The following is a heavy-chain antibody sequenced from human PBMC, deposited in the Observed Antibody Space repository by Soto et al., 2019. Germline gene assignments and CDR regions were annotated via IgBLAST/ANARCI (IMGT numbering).Heavy chain of an antibody. CDR1: GYTFTSYA. J-gene: IGHJ5*02. CDR3: ARAPLTTVTTGWFDP. D-gene: IGHD4-17*01. CDR2: INAGNGNT. V-gene: IGHV1-3*01. Sequence: GASVKVSCKASGYTFTSYAMHWVRQAPGQRLDWMGWINAGNGNTKYSQKFQGRVTITRDTSASTAYMELSSLRSEDTSVYYCARAPLTTVTTGWFDPWGQGTLVTVSS.